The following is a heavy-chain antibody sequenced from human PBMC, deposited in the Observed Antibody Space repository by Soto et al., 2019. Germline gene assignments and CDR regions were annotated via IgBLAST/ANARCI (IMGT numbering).Heavy chain of an antibody. D-gene: IGHD3-22*01. CDR3: ARDEGYYYAASGYSSQA. CDR1: GYTFTTYY. Sequence: QVQLVQSGAEVKKPGASVKVSCKASGYTFTTYYMHWVRQAPGQGLEWMGMINPRGGSTSYAQKFKGRVTMPGDTPTRTVYMKLRSLRSEARAVYYCARDEGYYYAASGYSSQAWGQGTLV. V-gene: IGHV1-46*01. J-gene: IGHJ5*02. CDR2: INPRGGST.